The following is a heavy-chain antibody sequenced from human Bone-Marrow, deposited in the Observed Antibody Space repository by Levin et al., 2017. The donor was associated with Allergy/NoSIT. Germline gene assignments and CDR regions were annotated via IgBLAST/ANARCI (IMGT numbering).Heavy chain of an antibody. J-gene: IGHJ4*02. CDR3: ARHGDGSGWDTGDY. D-gene: IGHD6-19*01. CDR1: GYSFTNYW. CDR2: THPGTSET. Sequence: KVSCKTSGYSFTNYWIGWVRQMPGKGLEWIGVTHPGTSETRHGPSFQGHVTISVDKSVSTAYLQWSSLEASDTAIYYCARHGDGSGWDTGDYWGQGTLVTVSS. V-gene: IGHV5-51*01.